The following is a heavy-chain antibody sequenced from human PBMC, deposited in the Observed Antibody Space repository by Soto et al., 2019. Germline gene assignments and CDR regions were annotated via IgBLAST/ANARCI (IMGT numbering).Heavy chain of an antibody. Sequence: SQTLSLTCAISVDRVSTNIAAWGWIRQSPSRGLEWLGRTLYRSSKWYNEYAVSVKSRMTINPDTSKNQFSLQLNSVTPEDTAVYSCARDAAPTLNYYHGMDVWGQGTAVTVSS. J-gene: IGHJ6*02. CDR2: TLYRSSKWYN. CDR3: ARDAAPTLNYYHGMDV. D-gene: IGHD2-15*01. CDR1: VDRVSTNIAA. V-gene: IGHV6-1*01.